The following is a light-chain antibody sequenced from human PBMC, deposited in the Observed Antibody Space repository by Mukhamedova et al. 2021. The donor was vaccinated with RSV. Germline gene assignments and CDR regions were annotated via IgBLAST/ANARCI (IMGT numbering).Light chain of an antibody. CDR2: GAS. V-gene: IGKV3-15*01. CDR3: QQYNNWPPLT. Sequence: LSCRASQSVSSNLAWYQQKPGQAPRLLIYGASTRATGIPARFSGSGSGTEFTLTISSMQSEDFAVYYCQQYNNWPPLTFGGGTK. J-gene: IGKJ4*01. CDR1: QSVSSN.